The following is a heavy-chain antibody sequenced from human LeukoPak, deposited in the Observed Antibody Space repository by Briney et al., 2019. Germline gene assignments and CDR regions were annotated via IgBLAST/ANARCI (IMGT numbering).Heavy chain of an antibody. CDR1: GFTFNDYY. Sequence: GGSLRLSCAASGFTFNDYYMSWIRQAPGKGLEWLSYINIGGTNTHYADSVKGRFSISRDNAKKSLYLEMNNLRAEDTAVYYCATDGAGFDTWGQGVLVTVSS. J-gene: IGHJ5*02. CDR3: ATDGAGFDT. CDR2: INIGGTNT. V-gene: IGHV3-11*01.